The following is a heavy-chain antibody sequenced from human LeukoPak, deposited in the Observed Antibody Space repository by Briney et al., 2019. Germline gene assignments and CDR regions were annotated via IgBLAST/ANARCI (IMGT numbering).Heavy chain of an antibody. CDR2: IWYDGTKK. CDR1: GFTFSHYG. Sequence: GGSLRLSCAASGFTFSHYGMHCARQAPGKGLEGVAVIWYDGTKKYYADSVKGRLTISRDNSKNTLYLEMNSLRAEDTAVYYCARDRAVRYFDYWGQGTLVTVSS. J-gene: IGHJ4*02. V-gene: IGHV3-33*01. D-gene: IGHD3-16*02. CDR3: ARDRAVRYFDY.